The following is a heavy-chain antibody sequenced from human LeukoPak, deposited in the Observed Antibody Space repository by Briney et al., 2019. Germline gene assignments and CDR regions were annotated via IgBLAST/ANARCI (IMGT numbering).Heavy chain of an antibody. D-gene: IGHD5-18*01. CDR3: ARRRVDTAMDTFDY. CDR1: GYTFTSYG. V-gene: IGHV1-18*01. Sequence: ASVKVSCKASGYTFTSYGISWVRQAPGQGLEWMGWISACNGNTNYAQKLQGRVTMTTDTSTSTAYMELRSLRSDDTAVYYCARRRVDTAMDTFDYWGQGTLVTVSS. CDR2: ISACNGNT. J-gene: IGHJ4*02.